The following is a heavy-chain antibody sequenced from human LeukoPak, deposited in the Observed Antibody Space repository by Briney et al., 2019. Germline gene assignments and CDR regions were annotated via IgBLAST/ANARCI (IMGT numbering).Heavy chain of an antibody. J-gene: IGHJ4*02. V-gene: IGHV3-23*01. CDR2: ISGSGGST. CDR3: AKIQDHYFDY. Sequence: GGSLRLSCAASGFTFSTYVMRWVRQAPGKGLEWVSTISGSGGSTYYADSVKGRFTISRDNSKNTLYLQMNSLRAEDTAVYYCAKIQDHYFDYWGQGTLVTVSS. CDR1: GFTFSTYV.